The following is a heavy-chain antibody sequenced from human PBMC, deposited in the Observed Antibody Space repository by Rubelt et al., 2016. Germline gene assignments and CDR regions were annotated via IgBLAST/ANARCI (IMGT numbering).Heavy chain of an antibody. Sequence: GRSVRLSCAASGFIFSYYGMHWVRQAPGKGLEWVATISYDESNKYYADYVKGRFTISRDNSKNTLYLQMNSLRAEDTAVYDCAKDLPIVVVPAATHYYGMDVWGQGTTVTFSS. CDR3: AKDLPIVVVPAATHYYGMDV. V-gene: IGHV3-30*18. CDR2: ISYDESNK. D-gene: IGHD2-2*01. J-gene: IGHJ6*02. CDR1: GFIFSYYG.